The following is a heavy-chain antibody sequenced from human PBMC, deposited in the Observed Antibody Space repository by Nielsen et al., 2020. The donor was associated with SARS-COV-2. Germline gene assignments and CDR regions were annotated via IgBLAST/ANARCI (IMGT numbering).Heavy chain of an antibody. CDR1: GFTFSDYY. D-gene: IGHD3-10*01. J-gene: IGHJ6*02. CDR2: ISSSSSYT. CDR3: ARDFGSGSYESYYYYYGMDV. V-gene: IGHV3-11*06. Sequence: GGSLRLSCAASGFTFSDYYMSWIRQAPGKGLEWVSYISSSSSYTNYADSVKGRFTISRDNAKNSLYLQMNSLRAEDTAVYYCARDFGSGSYESYYYYYGMDVWGQGTTVTVSS.